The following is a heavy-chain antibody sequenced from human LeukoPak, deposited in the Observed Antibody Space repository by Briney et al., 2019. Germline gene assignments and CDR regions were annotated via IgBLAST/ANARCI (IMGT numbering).Heavy chain of an antibody. D-gene: IGHD5/OR15-5a*01. J-gene: IGHJ3*02. CDR2: INHSGST. CDR1: GGSFSGYY. CDR3: ARGESNAFDI. Sequence: PSETLSLTCAVYGGSFSGYYWKWIRLPPGKGLEWIGEINHSGSTNYNPSLKSRVTMSVDTPKKQFSLRLSSVTAADTAVYYCARGESNAFDIWGQGTMVTVSS. V-gene: IGHV4-34*01.